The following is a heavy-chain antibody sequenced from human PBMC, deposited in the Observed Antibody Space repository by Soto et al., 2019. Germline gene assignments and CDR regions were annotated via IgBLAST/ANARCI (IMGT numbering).Heavy chain of an antibody. D-gene: IGHD3-10*01. V-gene: IGHV3-74*01. CDR2: IYNDGTYS. CDR3: TRGPRPISTGTGAY. J-gene: IGHJ4*02. Sequence: VGSLRLSCAASGFTFSTAWMHCVRQSPGKGLVWISRIYNDGTYSDYADSVRGRFTISRDNVNDTLYLQMNNLRAEDSGLYYCTRGPRPISTGTGAYWGQGTQLTDSS. CDR1: GFTFSTAW.